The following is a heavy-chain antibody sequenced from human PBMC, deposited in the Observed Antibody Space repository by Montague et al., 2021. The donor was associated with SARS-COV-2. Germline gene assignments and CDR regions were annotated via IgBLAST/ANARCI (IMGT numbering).Heavy chain of an antibody. CDR2: IYYRGST. CDR1: NGSISSYY. D-gene: IGHD3-22*01. Sequence: SETLSLTCTVSNGSISSYYWSWVRQPPGKRLEWIGYIYYRGSTNYNPSLESRVTMSVDTAKNQFSLKLRSVTAADTAVYYCARGRQHINMVVVVVTGGEYYFDFWGQGTLVAVSS. CDR3: ARGRQHINMVVVVVTGGEYYFDF. J-gene: IGHJ4*02. V-gene: IGHV4-59*12.